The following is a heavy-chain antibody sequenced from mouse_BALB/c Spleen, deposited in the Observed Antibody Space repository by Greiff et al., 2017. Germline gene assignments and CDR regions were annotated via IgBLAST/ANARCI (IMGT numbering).Heavy chain of an antibody. CDR2: IWGDGST. CDR3: ARGAFYYYGSSYEKNAMDY. D-gene: IGHD1-1*01. J-gene: IGHJ4*01. Sequence: VQLVESGPGLVAPSQSLSITCTVSGFSLTGYGVNWVRQPPGKGLEWLGMIWGDGSTDYNSALKSRLSISKDNSKSQVFLKMNSLQTDDTARYYCARGAFYYYGSSYEKNAMDYWGQGTSVTVSS. V-gene: IGHV2-6-7*01. CDR1: GFSLTGYG.